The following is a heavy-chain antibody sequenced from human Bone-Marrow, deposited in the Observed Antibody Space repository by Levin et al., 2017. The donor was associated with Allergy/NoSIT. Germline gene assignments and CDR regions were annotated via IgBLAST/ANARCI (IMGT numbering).Heavy chain of an antibody. CDR2: ISGSGGST. Sequence: GESLKISCAASGFTFSSYAMSWVRQAPGKVLEWVSAISGSGGSTYYADSVKGRFTISRDNSKNTLYLQMNSLRAEDTAVYYCAKGGLSRGMDVWGQGTTVTVSS. J-gene: IGHJ6*02. CDR1: GFTFSSYA. CDR3: AKGGLSRGMDV. V-gene: IGHV3-23*01. D-gene: IGHD3-16*02.